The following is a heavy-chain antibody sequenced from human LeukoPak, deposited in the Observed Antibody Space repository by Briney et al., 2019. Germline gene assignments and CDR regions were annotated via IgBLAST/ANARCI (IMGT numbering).Heavy chain of an antibody. J-gene: IGHJ4*02. CDR3: AKTSAGIRGGYFDY. CDR1: EFTFSNYW. V-gene: IGHV3-23*01. Sequence: GGSLRLSCAASEFTFSNYWMHRVRQAPGKGLEWVSLINDSGGNTYYADSVKGRFTISRDNSKNTLFLQMSSLRAEDTAVYYCAKTSAGIRGGYFDYWGQGTLVTVSS. CDR2: INDSGGNT. D-gene: IGHD3-10*01.